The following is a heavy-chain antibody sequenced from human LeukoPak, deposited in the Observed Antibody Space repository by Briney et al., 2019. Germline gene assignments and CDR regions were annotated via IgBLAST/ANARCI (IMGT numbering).Heavy chain of an antibody. CDR2: MNPNSGNT. J-gene: IGHJ6*03. V-gene: IGHV1-8*01. D-gene: IGHD2-8*01. Sequence: ASVKVSYKAFEYTFTSYKVNGLRQATGQALKRMGWMNPNSGNTGYAQKFQGRVTMTRNTSISTAYMELSSLRSEDTAVYYCARGLEDIVLMVYAHYYYYFYMDVWGKGTTVTVSS. CDR3: ARGLEDIVLMVYAHYYYYFYMDV. CDR1: EYTFTSYK.